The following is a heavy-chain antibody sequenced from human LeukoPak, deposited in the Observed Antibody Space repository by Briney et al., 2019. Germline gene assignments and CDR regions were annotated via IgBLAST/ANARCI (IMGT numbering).Heavy chain of an antibody. CDR2: INPNSGGT. CDR3: ARHPGKVTNDWYFDL. CDR1: GYTFTGYY. V-gene: IGHV1-2*02. D-gene: IGHD4-23*01. Sequence: ASVKVSCKASGYTFTGYYMHWVRQAPGQGLEWMGWINPNSGGTNYAQKFQGRVTMTRGTSITTAYMELSRLRSDDTAVYYCARHPGKVTNDWYFDLWGRGTLVTVSS. J-gene: IGHJ2*01.